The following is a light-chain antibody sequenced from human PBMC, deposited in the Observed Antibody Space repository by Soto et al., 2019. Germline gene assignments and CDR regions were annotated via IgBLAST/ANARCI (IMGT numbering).Light chain of an antibody. CDR2: EVS. CDR3: SSYADTKTVI. J-gene: IGLJ2*01. CDR1: SRDVGGYNY. Sequence: QSALTQPASVSGSPGQSITISCTGTSRDVGGYNYVSWHQQHPGKAPKVIITEVSNRPSGVSNRFSGSKSGNTASLTISGLQAEDEADYYCSSYADTKTVIFGGGTKLTVL. V-gene: IGLV2-14*01.